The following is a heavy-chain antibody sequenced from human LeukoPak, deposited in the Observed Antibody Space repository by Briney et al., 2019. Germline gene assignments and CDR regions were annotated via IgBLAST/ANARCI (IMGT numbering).Heavy chain of an antibody. J-gene: IGHJ4*02. D-gene: IGHD6-19*01. Sequence: GASVKASCKASGYTFTSYAMHWVRQAPGQRLEWMGWINAGNGNTKYSQKFQGRVTITRDTSASTAYMELSGLRSEDTAVYYCASSSSGWFQRTMDYWGQGTLVTVSS. CDR2: INAGNGNT. CDR3: ASSSSGWFQRTMDY. V-gene: IGHV1-3*01. CDR1: GYTFTSYA.